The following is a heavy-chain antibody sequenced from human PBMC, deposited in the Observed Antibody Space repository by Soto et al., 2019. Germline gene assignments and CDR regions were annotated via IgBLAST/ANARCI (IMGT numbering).Heavy chain of an antibody. D-gene: IGHD3-22*01. Sequence: GASVKVSCKASGYTFTSYGISWVRQAPGQRLERMGWISAYNGNTNYAQKLQGRVTMTTDTSTSTAYMELRSLRSDDTAVYYCARDSRSVYYYDSSGYDYFDYWGQGTLVTVSS. CDR1: GYTFTSYG. J-gene: IGHJ4*02. CDR3: ARDSRSVYYYDSSGYDYFDY. V-gene: IGHV1-18*01. CDR2: ISAYNGNT.